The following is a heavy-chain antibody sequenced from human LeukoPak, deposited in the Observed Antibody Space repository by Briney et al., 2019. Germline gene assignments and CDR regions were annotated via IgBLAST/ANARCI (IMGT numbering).Heavy chain of an antibody. CDR3: AKKFGSSNWYVGFDY. CDR1: GFTFSGFG. Sequence: GGSLRLSCAASGFTFSGFGMHWVRQAPGKGLEWVAFIRYDGSDKYYADSVRGRFTISRDNSKNTVFLQMNSLRVEDMAVYYCAKKFGSSNWYVGFDYWGQGTLVTVSS. CDR2: IRYDGSDK. D-gene: IGHD6-19*01. V-gene: IGHV3-30*02. J-gene: IGHJ4*02.